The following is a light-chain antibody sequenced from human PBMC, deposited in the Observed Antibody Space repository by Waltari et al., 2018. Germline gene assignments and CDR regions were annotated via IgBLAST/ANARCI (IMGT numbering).Light chain of an antibody. Sequence: QSVLTQPPSVSGAPGQKVTISRPGSNSNLGAGYDAHWYQQLPGAAPNPIIYTNPHRPSGVPDRFSASKSGPSASLTINGLLSEDEAVYYCQSFDGSLTGLFGGGTKLTVL. CDR3: QSFDGSLTGL. J-gene: IGLJ2*01. CDR2: TNP. CDR1: NSNLGAGYD. V-gene: IGLV1-40*01.